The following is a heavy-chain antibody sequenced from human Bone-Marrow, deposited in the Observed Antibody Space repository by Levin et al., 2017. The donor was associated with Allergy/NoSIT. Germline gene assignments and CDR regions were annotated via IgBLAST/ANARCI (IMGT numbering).Heavy chain of an antibody. V-gene: IGHV3-23*01. CDR3: AKGSGISYGYDNHYYGMDV. D-gene: IGHD5-18*01. CDR2: IGGSGGTT. Sequence: AGGSLRLSCAASGFTFTNHVMSWVRLAPRQGLQWVAAIGGSGGTTYYADSVKGRFTLSRDNSKNTFYLHMSSVRAEDTATYYCAKGSGISYGYDNHYYGMDVWGQGTTVTVSS. J-gene: IGHJ6*02. CDR1: GFTFTNHV.